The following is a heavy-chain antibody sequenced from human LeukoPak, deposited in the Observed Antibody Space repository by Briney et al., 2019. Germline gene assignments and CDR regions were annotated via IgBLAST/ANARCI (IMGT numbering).Heavy chain of an antibody. Sequence: APVKVSCKASRYTFTRSYMQWVRQAHGQGLEWMGWINPNSGGTNYAQKFQGRVTMTRNTSISTAYMELSSLRSEDTAVHYCARAGGYCGRISCPYYFDYWGQGSLVAVSS. V-gene: IGHV1-2*02. D-gene: IGHD2-15*01. CDR2: INPNSGGT. CDR3: ARAGGYCGRISCPYYFDY. CDR1: RYTFTRSY. J-gene: IGHJ4*02.